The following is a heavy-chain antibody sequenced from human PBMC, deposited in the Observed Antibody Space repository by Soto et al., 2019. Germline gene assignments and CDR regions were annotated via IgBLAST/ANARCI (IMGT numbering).Heavy chain of an antibody. CDR1: GVTFSSYS. J-gene: IGHJ6*02. Sequence: GGSLRLSCAASGVTFSSYSMNWVRQAPGKGLEWVSSISSSSGYIYYADAVKGRFTISRDNAKNSLYLQMNSLRAEDTAVYYCARDTYGDLHYYGMAVWGQGTTVPGSS. CDR2: ISSSSGYI. V-gene: IGHV3-21*01. CDR3: ARDTYGDLHYYGMAV. D-gene: IGHD4-17*01.